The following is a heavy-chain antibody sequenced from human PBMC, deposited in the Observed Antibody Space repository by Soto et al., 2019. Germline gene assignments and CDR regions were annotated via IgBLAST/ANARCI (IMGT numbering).Heavy chain of an antibody. J-gene: IGHJ4*02. CDR1: GGSFSGYY. CDR2: INHSGST. CDR3: ARGPRGVVVVPAAMKGYFDY. Sequence: SETLSLTCAVYGGSFSGYYWSWIRQPPGKGLEWIGEINHSGSTNYNPSLKSRVTISVDTSKNQFSLKLSSVTAADTAVYYCARGPRGVVVVPAAMKGYFDYWGQGTQVTVSS. V-gene: IGHV4-34*01. D-gene: IGHD2-2*01.